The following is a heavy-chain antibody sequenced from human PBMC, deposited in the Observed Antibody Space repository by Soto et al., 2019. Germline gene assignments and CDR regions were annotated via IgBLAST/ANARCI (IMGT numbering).Heavy chain of an antibody. Sequence: QVQLVQSGAEVKKPGASVKVSCKASGYTFTTYYMHWVRQAPGLGLEWMGIINPSGSTSYAQKFQGRVTMTRDTSTSTVYMELSSLRSEDTAVYYCARVYCSGGGCYSIDYWGQGTLVTVSS. CDR2: INPSGST. D-gene: IGHD2-15*01. CDR3: ARVYCSGGGCYSIDY. V-gene: IGHV1-46*03. CDR1: GYTFTTYY. J-gene: IGHJ4*02.